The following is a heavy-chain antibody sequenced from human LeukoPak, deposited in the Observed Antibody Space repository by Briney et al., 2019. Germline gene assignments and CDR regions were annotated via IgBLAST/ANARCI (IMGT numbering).Heavy chain of an antibody. J-gene: IGHJ4*02. V-gene: IGHV4-61*01. D-gene: IGHD3-9*01. CDR3: ARCWGRYFDWSSIVG. Sequence: PSETLSLTCTVSGGSVSSGSYYWSWIRQPPGKGLEWIGYIYYSGSTNYNPSLKSRVTISVDTSKNQFSLKLSSVTAAGTAVYYCARCWGRYFDWSSIVGWGQGTLVTVSS. CDR1: GGSVSSGSYY. CDR2: IYYSGST.